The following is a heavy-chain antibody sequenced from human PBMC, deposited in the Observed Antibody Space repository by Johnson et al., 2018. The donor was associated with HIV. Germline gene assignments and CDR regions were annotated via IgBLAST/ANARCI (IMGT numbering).Heavy chain of an antibody. CDR2: INWNGGST. CDR3: ARGGAYCGGDCYHAFDI. Sequence: VQLVESGGGLVQPGRSLRLSCAASGFTFDDYGMSWVRQAPGKGLEWVSGINWNGGSTGYADSVKGRFTISRDNAKNSLYVQMNSLRAEDTALYYCARGGAYCGGDCYHAFDIWGQGTMVTVSS. J-gene: IGHJ3*02. CDR1: GFTFDDYG. V-gene: IGHV3-20*04. D-gene: IGHD2-21*02.